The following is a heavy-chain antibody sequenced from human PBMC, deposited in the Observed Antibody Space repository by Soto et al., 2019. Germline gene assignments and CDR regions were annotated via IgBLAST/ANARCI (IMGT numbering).Heavy chain of an antibody. D-gene: IGHD3-22*01. J-gene: IGHJ6*02. Sequence: EVQLVESGGGLVQPGGSLRLSCAASGFTFSDHYMDWVRQAPGKGLEWVGRTRKNANSYTTEYAASVKGRFTISRDDSKNSLYLQMNSLKTEDTAVYYCARVSSALFGMDVWGQGTTVTVSS. CDR2: TRKNANSYTT. V-gene: IGHV3-72*01. CDR1: GFTFSDHY. CDR3: ARVSSALFGMDV.